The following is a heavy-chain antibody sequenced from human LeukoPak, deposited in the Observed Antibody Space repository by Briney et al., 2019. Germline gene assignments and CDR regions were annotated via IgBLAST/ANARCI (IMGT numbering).Heavy chain of an antibody. V-gene: IGHV4-59*08. Sequence: PSETLSLTCTGSGGSISSYYWSWIRQPPGKGLEGIGYIYYSGSTNYNPSLKSRVTISVDTSKNQCSLKLSSVTDADTAVYYCARQREHYYDSSGYVEPFDYWGQGTLVTVSS. D-gene: IGHD3-22*01. CDR2: IYYSGST. J-gene: IGHJ4*02. CDR1: GGSISSYY. CDR3: ARQREHYYDSSGYVEPFDY.